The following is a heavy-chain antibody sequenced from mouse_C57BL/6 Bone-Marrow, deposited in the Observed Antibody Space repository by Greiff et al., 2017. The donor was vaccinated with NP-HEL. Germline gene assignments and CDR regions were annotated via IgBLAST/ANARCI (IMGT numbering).Heavy chain of an antibody. J-gene: IGHJ1*03. CDR2: LNPNYGTT. CDR3: AIIYYYGSSPYWYFDV. V-gene: IGHV1-39*01. CDR1: GYSFTDYN. Sequence: VQLQQSGPELVKPGASVKISCKASGYSFTDYNMNWVKQSNGKSLEWIGVLNPNYGTTSYNQKFKGKATLTVDQSSSTAYMQLNSLTSEDSAVYYCAIIYYYGSSPYWYFDVWGTGTTVTVSS. D-gene: IGHD1-1*01.